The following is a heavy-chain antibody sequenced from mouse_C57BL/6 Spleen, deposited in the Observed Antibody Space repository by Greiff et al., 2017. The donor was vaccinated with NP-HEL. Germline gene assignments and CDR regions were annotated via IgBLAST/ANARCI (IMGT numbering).Heavy chain of an antibody. V-gene: IGHV1-54*01. CDR2: INPGSGGT. CDR1: GYAFTNYL. Sequence: VQLQQSGAELVRPGPSVKVSCKASGYAFTNYLIEWVKQRPGQGLEWIGVINPGSGGTNYNEKFKGKATLTADKSSSTAYMQLSSLTSEDSAVYFCARDYSNPYAMDYWGQGTSVTVSS. CDR3: ARDYSNPYAMDY. D-gene: IGHD2-5*01. J-gene: IGHJ4*01.